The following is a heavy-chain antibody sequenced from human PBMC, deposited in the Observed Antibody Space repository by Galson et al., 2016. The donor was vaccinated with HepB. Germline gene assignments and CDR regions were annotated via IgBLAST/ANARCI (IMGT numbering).Heavy chain of an antibody. CDR3: ARGKSLWTTPWNYGLDV. CDR1: GFTFSFYD. CDR2: IGTAPGDT. D-gene: IGHD3-10*01. V-gene: IGHV3-13*01. Sequence: SLRLSCAASGFTFSFYDMHWVRQVTGKGLEWISAIGTAPGDTYYSTSVKGRFTISRENAKNSLFLHMSSLRAGDTAVYYCARGKSLWTTPWNYGLDVWGKGTTATVSS. J-gene: IGHJ6*04.